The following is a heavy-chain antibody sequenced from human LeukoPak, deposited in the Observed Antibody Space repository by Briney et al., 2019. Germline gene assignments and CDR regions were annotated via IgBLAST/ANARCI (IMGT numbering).Heavy chain of an antibody. V-gene: IGHV4-61*09. D-gene: IGHD5-18*01. CDR1: GGSISSGGYY. Sequence: PSQTLSLTCTVSGGSISSGGYYWSWIRQPPGKGLDWIGDVHSNGNTNYTPSLKNRVTMSIDTSRDQFSLTLTSVTAADTAIFYCARRIQLWSYWHFDLWGRGTLVTVSS. CDR2: VHSNGNT. J-gene: IGHJ2*01. CDR3: ARRIQLWSYWHFDL.